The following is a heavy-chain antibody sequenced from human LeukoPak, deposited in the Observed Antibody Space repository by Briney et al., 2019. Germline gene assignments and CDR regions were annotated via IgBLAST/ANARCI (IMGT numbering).Heavy chain of an antibody. Sequence: GGSLRLSCAAPGFTFSNYAMSWVRQAPGKGLEWVSATSASGGSTHYLDSVKGRFTISRDNSKNTLYLQMNSLRVEDTAVYYCVKDGPVFSSGWYSNSFDIWGQGTMVTVSS. CDR3: VKDGPVFSSGWYSNSFDI. J-gene: IGHJ3*02. CDR1: GFTFSNYA. CDR2: TSASGGST. D-gene: IGHD6-19*01. V-gene: IGHV3-23*01.